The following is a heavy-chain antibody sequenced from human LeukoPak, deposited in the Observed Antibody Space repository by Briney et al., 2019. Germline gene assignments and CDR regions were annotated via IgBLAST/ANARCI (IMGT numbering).Heavy chain of an antibody. J-gene: IGHJ5*02. D-gene: IGHD4-11*01. CDR3: AREGGFYSRYNWFGP. V-gene: IGHV3-21*01. CDR2: ISSSSSYI. CDR1: GFTFSSYS. Sequence: GGSLRLSCAASGFTFSSYSMNWVRQAPGKGLEWVSSISSSSSYIYYADSVKGRFTISRDNAKNSLYLQMNSLRAEDTAVYYCAREGGFYSRYNWFGPWGQGTLVTVSS.